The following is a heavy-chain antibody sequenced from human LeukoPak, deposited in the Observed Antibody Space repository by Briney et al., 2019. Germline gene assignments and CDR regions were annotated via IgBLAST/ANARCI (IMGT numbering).Heavy chain of an antibody. Sequence: GGSLRLSCAASGFTFSSYAMHWVRQAPGKGLEWVAVISYDGSNKYYADSVKGRFTISRDNSKNTLYLQMNSLRAEDTAVYYCAKAGVGATVHYFDYWGQGTLVTVSS. CDR2: ISYDGSNK. V-gene: IGHV3-30*04. CDR3: AKAGVGATVHYFDY. CDR1: GFTFSSYA. J-gene: IGHJ4*02. D-gene: IGHD1-26*01.